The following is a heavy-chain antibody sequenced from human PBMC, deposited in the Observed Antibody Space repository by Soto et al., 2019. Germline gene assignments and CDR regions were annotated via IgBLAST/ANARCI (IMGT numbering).Heavy chain of an antibody. J-gene: IGHJ4*02. CDR3: ARRRYGDGRIDY. CDR1: GFTFSSYS. CDR2: ISSSGSTI. D-gene: IGHD4-17*01. Sequence: GGSLRLSCAASGFTFSSYSMNWVRQAPGKGLEWVSYISSSGSTIYYADSVKGRFTISRDNAKNSLYLQMNSLRDEDTAVYYCARRRYGDGRIDYWGQGTLVTVSS. V-gene: IGHV3-48*02.